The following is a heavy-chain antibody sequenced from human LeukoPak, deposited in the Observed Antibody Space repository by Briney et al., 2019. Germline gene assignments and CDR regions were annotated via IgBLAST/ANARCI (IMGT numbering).Heavy chain of an antibody. D-gene: IGHD4-23*01. CDR3: ARDGGTSHYEY. CDR1: GFMFSSSG. J-gene: IGHJ4*02. CDR2: IWYDGSNK. V-gene: IGHV3-33*01. Sequence: PGRSLRLYCAASGFMFSSSGMHWVRQAPGKGLEWVAVIWYDGSNKYSADSVKGRSTISRDNSKNTLYLQMNSLRAEDTAVYYCARDGGTSHYEYWGQGTLVTVSS.